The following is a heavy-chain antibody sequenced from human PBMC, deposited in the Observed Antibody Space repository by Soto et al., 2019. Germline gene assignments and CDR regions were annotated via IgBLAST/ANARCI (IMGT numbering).Heavy chain of an antibody. Sequence: QGQLQQSGPGLVKPSQTLSLTCAISGDSVSSDITSWNWIRQSPSRGLEWLGRTYYRSKWFHDYAASVKSRITINPDTSKNPVSLELNSMTPENTAVYYCARGNALDVRCQGTVVTVSS. CDR2: TYYRSKWFH. J-gene: IGHJ3*01. CDR1: GDSVSSDITS. CDR3: ARGNALDV. V-gene: IGHV6-1*01. D-gene: IGHD3-10*01.